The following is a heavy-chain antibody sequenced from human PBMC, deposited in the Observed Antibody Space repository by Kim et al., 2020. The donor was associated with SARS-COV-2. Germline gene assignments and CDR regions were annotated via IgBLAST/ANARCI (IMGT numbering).Heavy chain of an antibody. Sequence: ASVKVSCKASGYTFTSYYMHGVRQAPGQGLEWMGIINPSGGSTSYAQKFQGRVTMTRDTSTSTVYMELSSLRSEDTAVYYCARDSRGITMVRGLPGYWGQGTLVTVSS. J-gene: IGHJ4*02. CDR1: GYTFTSYY. CDR2: INPSGGST. CDR3: ARDSRGITMVRGLPGY. D-gene: IGHD3-10*01. V-gene: IGHV1-46*01.